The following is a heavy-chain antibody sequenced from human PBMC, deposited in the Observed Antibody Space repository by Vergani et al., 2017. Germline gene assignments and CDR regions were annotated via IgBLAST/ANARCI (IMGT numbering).Heavy chain of an antibody. D-gene: IGHD5-24*01. Sequence: EVQLLQSEGAVVQRGGPLRLSCVACVFTFCSQAMSWVRQGHGQGLEWGSSIKNTGDSTHYAHSVKGRFTTSRDNSKNTLYMQMNSLGVEDTAVYYCGRGSDNYNWGQGTLVTVSS. J-gene: IGHJ4*02. CDR2: IKNTGDST. CDR3: GRGSDNYN. V-gene: IGHV3-23*01. CDR1: VFTFCSQA.